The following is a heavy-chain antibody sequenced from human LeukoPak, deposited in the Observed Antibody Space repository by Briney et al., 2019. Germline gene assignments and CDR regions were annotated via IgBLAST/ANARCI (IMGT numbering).Heavy chain of an antibody. V-gene: IGHV4-34*01. D-gene: IGHD3-16*01. CDR2: INHSGST. CDR1: GGSFSGYY. CDR3: ARGMITFGGGSYNWFDP. J-gene: IGHJ5*02. Sequence: SEALSLTCAVYGGSFSGYYWSWIRQPPGKGLEWIGEINHSGSTSYNPSLKSRVTISVDTSKNQFSLKLSSVTAADTAVYYCARGMITFGGGSYNWFDPWGQGTLVTVSS.